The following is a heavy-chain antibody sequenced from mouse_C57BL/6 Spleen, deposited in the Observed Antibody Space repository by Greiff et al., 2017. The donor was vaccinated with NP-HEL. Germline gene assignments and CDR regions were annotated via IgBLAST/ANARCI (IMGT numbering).Heavy chain of an antibody. CDR2: IYPGGGYT. J-gene: IGHJ2*01. V-gene: IGHV1-63*01. D-gene: IGHD2-2*01. CDR1: GYTFTNYG. Sequence: QVQLQQSGAELVRPGTSVKMSCKASGYTFTNYGIGWAKQRPGHGLEWIGDIYPGGGYTNYNEKFKGKATLTADKSYITPYMQFSSLTSEDSAIYYCARDDDGYDPFDYWGQGTTLTVSS. CDR3: ARDDDGYDPFDY.